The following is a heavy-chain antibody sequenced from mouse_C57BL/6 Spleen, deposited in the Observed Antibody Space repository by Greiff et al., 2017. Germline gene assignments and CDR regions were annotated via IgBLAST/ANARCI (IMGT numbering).Heavy chain of an antibody. V-gene: IGHV1-26*01. CDR2: INPNNGGT. J-gene: IGHJ4*01. Sequence: VQLQQSGPELVKPGASVKISCKASGYTFTDYYMNWVKQSHGKSLEWIGDINPNNGGTSYNQKFKGKATLTVDKSSSTAYMELRSLTSEDSAVYYCARYITTVVAMDYWGQGTSVTVSS. D-gene: IGHD1-1*01. CDR3: ARYITTVVAMDY. CDR1: GYTFTDYY.